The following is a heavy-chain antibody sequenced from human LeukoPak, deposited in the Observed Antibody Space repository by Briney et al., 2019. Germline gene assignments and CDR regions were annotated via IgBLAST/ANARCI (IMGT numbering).Heavy chain of an antibody. D-gene: IGHD6-13*01. V-gene: IGHV3-30*04. CDR2: ISYDGSNK. CDR1: GFTFSSYA. J-gene: IGHJ4*02. CDR3: ARDQNGMYSSSCPDY. Sequence: PGGSLRLSCAASGFTFSSYAMHWVRQAPGKGLEWVAVISYDGSNKYYADSVKGRFTISRDNSKNTLYLQMNSLRAEDTAAYYCARDQNGMYSSSCPDYWGQGTLVTVSS.